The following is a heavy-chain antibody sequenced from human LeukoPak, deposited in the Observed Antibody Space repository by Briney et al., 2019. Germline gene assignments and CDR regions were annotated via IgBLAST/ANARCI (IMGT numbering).Heavy chain of an antibody. D-gene: IGHD3-22*01. CDR3: YYYYDSSGYYGNY. CDR1: GFTFSSYA. J-gene: IGHJ4*02. CDR2: ISYDGSNK. Sequence: GGSLRLSCAASGFTFSSYAMHWVRQAPGKGLEWVAVISYDGSNKYYADSVKGRFTISRDNSKNTLYLQMNSLRAEDTAVYYCYYYYDSSGYYGNYWGQGTLVTVSS. V-gene: IGHV3-30-3*01.